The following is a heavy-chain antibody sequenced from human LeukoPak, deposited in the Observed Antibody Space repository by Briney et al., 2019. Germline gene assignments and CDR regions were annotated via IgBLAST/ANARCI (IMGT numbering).Heavy chain of an antibody. V-gene: IGHV1-18*01. CDR3: ARGRADAFDI. Sequence: EWMGWISAYNGNTNYAQKLQGRVTMTTDTSTSTAYMELRSLRSDDTAVYCCARGRADAFDIWGQGTMVTVSS. J-gene: IGHJ3*02. CDR2: ISAYNGNT.